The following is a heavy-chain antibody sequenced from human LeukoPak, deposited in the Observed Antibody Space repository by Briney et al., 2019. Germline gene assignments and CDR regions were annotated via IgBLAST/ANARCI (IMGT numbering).Heavy chain of an antibody. V-gene: IGHV6-1*01. CDR1: GGSVSSNSAA. J-gene: IGHJ3*01. CDR3: ARGGQGDGYSADEAFDF. D-gene: IGHD5-24*01. Sequence: SQTLSLTCAISGGSVSSNSAAWNWIRQSPSRGLEWLGRTYYRSKWYNDYAVSVKSRITINPDTSKNQFSLQLNSVTPEDTAVYYCARGGQGDGYSADEAFDFWGQGTMVTVS. CDR2: TYYRSKWYN.